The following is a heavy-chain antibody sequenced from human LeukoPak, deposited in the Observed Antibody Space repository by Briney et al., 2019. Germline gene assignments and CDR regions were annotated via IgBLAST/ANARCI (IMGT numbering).Heavy chain of an antibody. CDR3: AMRSGWYNGGYYYYYMDV. D-gene: IGHD6-19*01. CDR2: MNPNSGNT. CDR1: GYTFTSYD. J-gene: IGHJ6*03. V-gene: IGHV1-8*01. Sequence: ASVKVSCKASGYTFTSYDINWVRQATGQGLEWMGWMNPNSGNTGYAQKFQGRVTITADESTSTAYMELSSLRSEDTAVYYCAMRSGWYNGGYYYYYMDVWGKGTTVTISS.